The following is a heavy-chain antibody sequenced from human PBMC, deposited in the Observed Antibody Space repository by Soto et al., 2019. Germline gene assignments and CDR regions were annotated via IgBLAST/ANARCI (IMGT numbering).Heavy chain of an antibody. CDR1: GYSFISYW. V-gene: IGHV5-10-1*01. Sequence: TGESLKISCKGSGYSFISYWISWVRQMPGKGLEWMGRIDPSDSYTNYSPSFQGHVTISADKSISTAYLQWSSLKASDTAMYYCARQHDSGSAVSDYWGQGTLVTVSS. CDR3: ARQHDSGSAVSDY. D-gene: IGHD6-6*01. CDR2: IDPSDSYT. J-gene: IGHJ4*02.